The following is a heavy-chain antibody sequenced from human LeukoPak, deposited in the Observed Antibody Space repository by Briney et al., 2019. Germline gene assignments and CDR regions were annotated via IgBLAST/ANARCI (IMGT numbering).Heavy chain of an antibody. V-gene: IGHV4-59*12. J-gene: IGHJ4*02. Sequence: SETLSLTCTVSAGSISSYYWSWIRQPPGKGLEWIGYIVYSGSTNYNPSLKSRVTISVDTSKNQFSLKLSSVTAADTAVYYCARDGNPPVFDYWGQGTLVTVSS. D-gene: IGHD4-23*01. CDR1: AGSISSYY. CDR3: ARDGNPPVFDY. CDR2: IVYSGST.